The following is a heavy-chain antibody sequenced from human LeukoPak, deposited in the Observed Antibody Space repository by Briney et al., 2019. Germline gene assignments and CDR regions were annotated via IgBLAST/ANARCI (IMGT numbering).Heavy chain of an antibody. CDR1: GFTFSSYG. CDR2: IWYDGSNK. J-gene: IGHJ6*02. V-gene: IGHV3-33*01. Sequence: PGGSLRLSCAASGFTFSSYGMHWVRQAPGKGLEWVAVIWYDGSNKYYADSVKGRFTISRDNSKNTLYLQMDSLRAEDTAVYYCARTLPPDRIAAAGTPYYYYGMDVWGQGTTVTVSS. CDR3: ARTLPPDRIAAAGTPYYYYGMDV. D-gene: IGHD6-13*01.